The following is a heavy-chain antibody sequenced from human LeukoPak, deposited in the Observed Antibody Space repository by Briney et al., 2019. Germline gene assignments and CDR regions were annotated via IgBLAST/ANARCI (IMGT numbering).Heavy chain of an antibody. D-gene: IGHD1-26*01. CDR1: GGSFSGYY. Sequence: PSETLSLTCAVYGGSFSGYYWSWIRQPPGKGLEWIGEINHSGSTYYNPSLKSRVTISVDTSKNQFSLKLSSVTAADTAVYYCARVGATHFDYWGRGTLVTVSS. J-gene: IGHJ4*02. CDR3: ARVGATHFDY. CDR2: INHSGST. V-gene: IGHV4-34*01.